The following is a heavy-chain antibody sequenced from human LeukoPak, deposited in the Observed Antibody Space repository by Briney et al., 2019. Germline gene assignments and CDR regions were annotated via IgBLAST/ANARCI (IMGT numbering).Heavy chain of an antibody. D-gene: IGHD2-2*01. CDR1: GYTFNSYA. J-gene: IGHJ4*02. CDR3: AKAIASVVVPAATTDY. CDR2: ISGSGTST. V-gene: IGHV3-23*01. Sequence: GGSLRLSCTASGYTFNSYAMSWVRQAPGKGLEWVSGISGSGTSTYYADSVKGRFTISRDNSKNTLYLQMNSLRAEDTAVYYCAKAIASVVVPAATTDYWGQGTLVTVSS.